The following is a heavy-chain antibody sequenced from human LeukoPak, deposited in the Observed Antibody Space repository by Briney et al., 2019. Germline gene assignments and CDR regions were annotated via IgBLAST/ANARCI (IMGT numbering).Heavy chain of an antibody. CDR2: ISDGGGGT. CDR1: VITLRKYC. V-gene: IGHV3-23*01. J-gene: IGHJ4*02. D-gene: IGHD2-15*01. Sequence: GGSLRLSCVVSVITLRKYCMRWVREAPGKGLEWVAGISDGGGGTHYADSVRGRFTISRDNPQSTLYLQMNSLRSEDTAVYFGAKRGVVIRAVLVVGFHKEAYYFDPWGQGALGTVSS. CDR3: AKRGVVIRAVLVVGFHKEAYYFDP.